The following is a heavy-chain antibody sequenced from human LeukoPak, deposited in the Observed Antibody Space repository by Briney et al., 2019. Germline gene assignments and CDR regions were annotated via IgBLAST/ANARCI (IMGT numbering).Heavy chain of an antibody. CDR2: INAGNGNT. Sequence: ASVTVSRQASGYTFTSYAMHLVRQAPGQRREWIGWINAGNGNTKYSQQFQARVTITRDTSASTAYMELSSLRSEDTAVYYCARESRDRAVAGRAYDYWGQGTLVTVSS. CDR1: GYTFTSYA. V-gene: IGHV1-3*01. D-gene: IGHD6-19*01. CDR3: ARESRDRAVAGRAYDY. J-gene: IGHJ4*02.